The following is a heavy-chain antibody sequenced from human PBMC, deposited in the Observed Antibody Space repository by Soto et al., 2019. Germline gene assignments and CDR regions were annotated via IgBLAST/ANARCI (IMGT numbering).Heavy chain of an antibody. CDR3: ARGVGDIVLMVYENYYYYGMDV. CDR1: GGSFSGYY. CDR2: INHSGST. D-gene: IGHD2-8*01. J-gene: IGHJ6*02. V-gene: IGHV4-34*01. Sequence: SETLSLTCAVYGGSFSGYYWSWIRQPPGKGLEWIGEINHSGSTNYNPSLKSRVTISVDTSKNQFSLKLSSVTAADTAVYYCARGVGDIVLMVYENYYYYGMDVWGQGTTVTVSS.